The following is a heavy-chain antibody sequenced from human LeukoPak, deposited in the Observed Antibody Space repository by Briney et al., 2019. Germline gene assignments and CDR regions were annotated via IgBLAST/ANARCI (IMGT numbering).Heavy chain of an antibody. D-gene: IGHD4-11*01. Sequence: SETLSLTCAVSGASISSSNYYCGWIRQPPGRGLEWIGTISYSGSTYYNPPLRSRVTISLDTSKNQLSLKLNSVTAADTAVYYCARVTDYSATMWFDPWGQGTLVTVSS. CDR3: ARVTDYSATMWFDP. CDR2: ISYSGST. J-gene: IGHJ5*02. V-gene: IGHV4-39*07. CDR1: GASISSSNYY.